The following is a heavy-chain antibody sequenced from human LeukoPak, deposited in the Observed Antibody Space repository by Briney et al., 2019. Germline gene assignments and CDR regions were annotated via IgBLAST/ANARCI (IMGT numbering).Heavy chain of an antibody. D-gene: IGHD4-17*01. V-gene: IGHV1-2*06. CDR3: ARERMTTVTTDYYYYMDV. CDR1: GYTFTGYY. J-gene: IGHJ6*03. Sequence: ASVKVSCKASGYTFTGYYMHWVRQAPGQGLEWMGRINPNSGGTNYAQKFQGRVTMTRGTSISTAYMELSRLRSDDTAVYYCARERMTTVTTDYYYYMDVWGKGTTVTVSS. CDR2: INPNSGGT.